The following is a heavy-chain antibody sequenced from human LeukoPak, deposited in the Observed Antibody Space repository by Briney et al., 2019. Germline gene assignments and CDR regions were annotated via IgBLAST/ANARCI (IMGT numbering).Heavy chain of an antibody. Sequence: WGVLRLSCAASGFTFSSYGMHGVARAPGRGLEGVAFIRYDGSNKYYADSVKGRFTISRDNSKNTLYLQMNSLRAEDTAVYYCAKATMVRGALDYWGQGTLVTVSS. D-gene: IGHD3-10*01. CDR2: IRYDGSNK. V-gene: IGHV3-30*02. CDR1: GFTFSSYG. J-gene: IGHJ4*02. CDR3: AKATMVRGALDY.